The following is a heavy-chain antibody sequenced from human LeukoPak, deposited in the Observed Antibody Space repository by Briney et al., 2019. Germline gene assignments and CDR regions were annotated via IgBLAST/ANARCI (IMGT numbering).Heavy chain of an antibody. CDR3: ARSGAGTTEGYYGMDV. V-gene: IGHV3-7*01. CDR2: IKQDGSEK. D-gene: IGHD1-7*01. Sequence: PGGSLRLSCAASGFTFSSYWMSWVRQAPGKGLEWVANIKQDGSEKYYVDSVKGRFTISRDNAKNSLHLQMNSLRAEDTAVYYCARSGAGTTEGYYGMDVWGQGTTVTVSS. CDR1: GFTFSSYW. J-gene: IGHJ6*02.